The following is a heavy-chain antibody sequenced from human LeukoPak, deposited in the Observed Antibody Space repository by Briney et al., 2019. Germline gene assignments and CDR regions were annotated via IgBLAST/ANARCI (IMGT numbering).Heavy chain of an antibody. D-gene: IGHD3-3*01. Sequence: GGSLRLSCAASGFTSSSYEMNWVRQAPGKGLEWVSYISSSGSTIYYADSVKGRFTISRDNAKNSLYLQMNSLRAEDTAVYYCARDFGAFITIFDIWGQGTMVTVSS. CDR3: ARDFGAFITIFDI. CDR2: ISSSGSTI. CDR1: GFTSSSYE. V-gene: IGHV3-48*03. J-gene: IGHJ3*02.